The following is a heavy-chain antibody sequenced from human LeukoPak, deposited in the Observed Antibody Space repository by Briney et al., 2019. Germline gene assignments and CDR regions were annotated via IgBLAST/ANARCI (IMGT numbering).Heavy chain of an antibody. CDR3: ARGVYIAAAQYGY. CDR1: SGSISSYY. D-gene: IGHD6-13*01. CDR2: VYYSGST. V-gene: IGHV4-59*01. J-gene: IGHJ4*02. Sequence: PSETLSLTCTVSSGSISSYYWSWIRQPPGKGLEWIGYVYYSGSTHYNPSLKSRVTISVDTSKNQFSLKLSSVTAADTAVYYCARGVYIAAAQYGYWGQGTLVTVSP.